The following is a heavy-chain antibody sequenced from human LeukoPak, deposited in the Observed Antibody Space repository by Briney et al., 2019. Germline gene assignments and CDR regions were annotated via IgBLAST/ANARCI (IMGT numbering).Heavy chain of an antibody. V-gene: IGHV4-39*07. CDR2: IYYGGSP. Sequence: SETLSLTCTVSGDSISSDNYYWGWIRQSPGKGLEWIGSIYYGGSPYYNPSLESRVTMSVDTSKSQFSLGLSSVTAADTAMYYCARSSDCSRASCFTSYFDSWGQGTLVTVSS. CDR1: GDSISSDNYY. J-gene: IGHJ4*02. D-gene: IGHD2-2*02. CDR3: ARSSDCSRASCFTSYFDS.